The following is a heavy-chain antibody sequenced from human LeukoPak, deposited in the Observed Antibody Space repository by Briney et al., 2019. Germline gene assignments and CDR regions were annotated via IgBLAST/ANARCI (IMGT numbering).Heavy chain of an antibody. J-gene: IGHJ3*02. CDR3: AGEAFGPGGAFDI. D-gene: IGHD3-16*01. CDR2: IRYSGST. CDR1: GGSISSSPCY. V-gene: IGHV4-39*07. Sequence: SSETLSLTCTVSGGSISSSPCYWGWIRQPPGKGLEWIGTIRYSGSTYYNPSLKSRVTISVDTSKNQFSLKLSSVTAADTAVYYCAGEAFGPGGAFDIWGQGTMVTVSS.